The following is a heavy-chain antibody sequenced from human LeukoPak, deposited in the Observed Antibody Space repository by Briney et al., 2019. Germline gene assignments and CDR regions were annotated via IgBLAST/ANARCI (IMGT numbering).Heavy chain of an antibody. D-gene: IGHD1-20*01. J-gene: IGHJ3*02. CDR3: ASLTGMTSGGDAFDI. CDR1: GFTFSNYS. V-gene: IGHV3-64*01. CDR2: ISSNGGST. Sequence: GGSLRLSCAASGFTFSNYSMHWVRQAPGKGLEFVSAISSNGGSTYYANSVKGRFTISRDNSKNTLYLQMGSLRAEDMAVYYCASLTGMTSGGDAFDIWGEGKMVTVSS.